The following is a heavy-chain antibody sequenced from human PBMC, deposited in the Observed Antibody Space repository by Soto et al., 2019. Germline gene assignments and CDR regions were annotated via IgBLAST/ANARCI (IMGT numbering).Heavy chain of an antibody. Sequence: PGGSLRLSCAASGFTFSNAWMSWVRQAPGKGLEWVGRIKSKTDGGTTDYAAPVKGRFTISRDDSKNTLYLQMNSLKTEDTAVYYCTILLYYYDSSGYYTPSPDAFDIWGQGTMVTVSS. D-gene: IGHD3-22*01. CDR2: IKSKTDGGTT. V-gene: IGHV3-15*01. CDR3: TILLYYYDSSGYYTPSPDAFDI. CDR1: GFTFSNAW. J-gene: IGHJ3*02.